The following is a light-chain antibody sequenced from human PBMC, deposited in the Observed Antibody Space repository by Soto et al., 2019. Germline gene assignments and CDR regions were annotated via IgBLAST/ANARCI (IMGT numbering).Light chain of an antibody. V-gene: IGLV2-14*01. Sequence: LTQPASVSGSPGQSIAFSCAGTSSDIGNYNRVSWYQQYPGKAPKLLIYEVSNRPSGVSDPFSGSKSGNTASLTISGLQAEDEADYYCNSYTTTSTYVFGTGTKVTVL. CDR2: EVS. CDR3: NSYTTTSTYV. CDR1: SSDIGNYNR. J-gene: IGLJ1*01.